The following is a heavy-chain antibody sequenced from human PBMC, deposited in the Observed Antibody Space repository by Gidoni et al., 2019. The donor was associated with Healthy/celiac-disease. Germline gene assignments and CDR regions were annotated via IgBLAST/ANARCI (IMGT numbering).Heavy chain of an antibody. Sequence: GQLVQSGAGVKKPGSSVKVSCKASGGTFRRYAISWVRQAPGQGLEWMGGSIPIFCTANFAQKFHGRVPLTADKSTSTAYMELSSLRSEDTAVYYCARGYYDSSGFDAFDIWGQGPMVTVSS. CDR3: ARGYYDSSGFDAFDI. CDR1: GGTFRRYA. J-gene: IGHJ3*02. V-gene: IGHV1-69*06. D-gene: IGHD3-22*01. CDR2: SIPIFCTA.